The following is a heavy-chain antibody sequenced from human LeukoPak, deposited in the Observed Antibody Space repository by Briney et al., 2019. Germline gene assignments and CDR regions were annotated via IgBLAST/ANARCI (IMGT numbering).Heavy chain of an antibody. CDR1: GYTFTSYG. J-gene: IGHJ4*02. V-gene: IGHV1-18*01. CDR3: ARVRDYDYVWGSYPSRYFDY. D-gene: IGHD3-16*02. CDR2: ISAYNGNT. Sequence: ASVKVSCKASGYTFTSYGISWVRQAPGQGLEWMGWISAYNGNTNYAQKLQGRVTMTTDTSTSTAYMELRSLRSDDTAVYYCARVRDYDYVWGSYPSRYFDYWGQGTLVTVSS.